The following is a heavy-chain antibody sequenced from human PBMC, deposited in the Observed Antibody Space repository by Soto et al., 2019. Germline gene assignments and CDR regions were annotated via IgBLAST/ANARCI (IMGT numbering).Heavy chain of an antibody. V-gene: IGHV4-61*01. J-gene: IGHJ6*02. Sequence: QVQLQESGPGLMKPSGTLSLICSVSGESVGRGTNYWSWVRQAPGRGLEWIGYIFDAAPAIYNPSFESGVSISLDAAKNQVSLKLTSVTAADTAIYYCARDRRGRADGFIYYYGMEVWGQGTSVTVSS. CDR3: ARDRRGRADGFIYYYGMEV. D-gene: IGHD6-13*01. CDR2: IFDAAPA. CDR1: GESVGRGTNY.